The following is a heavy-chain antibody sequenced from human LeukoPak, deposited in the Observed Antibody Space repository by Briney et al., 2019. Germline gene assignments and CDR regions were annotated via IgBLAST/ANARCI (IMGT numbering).Heavy chain of an antibody. V-gene: IGHV3-30*02. D-gene: IGHD4-17*01. Sequence: GGSLRLSCAASGFTFNSYGMHWVRQAPGKGLEWVAFIRFDGSYKDYADSVKGRFTISRDKSKNTLYLQMSSLRSEDTALYYCAKDLNYGDLFDYWGQGTLVTVSS. CDR1: GFTFNSYG. CDR3: AKDLNYGDLFDY. CDR2: IRFDGSYK. J-gene: IGHJ4*02.